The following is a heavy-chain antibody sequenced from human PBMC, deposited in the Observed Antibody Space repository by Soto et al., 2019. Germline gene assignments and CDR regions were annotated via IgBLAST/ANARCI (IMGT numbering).Heavy chain of an antibody. Sequence: GGSLRLSCAASGFTFSSYAMHLVRQAPGKGLEWVAVISYDGSNKYYAGSVKGRFTISRDNSKNTLYLQMNSLRADDTAVYYCARVGLVGTFFGPDYWGQGTLVTVSS. V-gene: IGHV3-30-3*01. CDR3: ARVGLVGTFFGPDY. CDR1: GFTFSSYA. CDR2: ISYDGSNK. D-gene: IGHD3-3*01. J-gene: IGHJ4*02.